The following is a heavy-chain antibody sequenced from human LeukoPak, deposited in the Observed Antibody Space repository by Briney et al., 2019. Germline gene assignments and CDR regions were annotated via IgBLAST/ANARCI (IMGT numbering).Heavy chain of an antibody. CDR2: IYPDDSDT. D-gene: IGHD2-8*01. CDR1: GYAFSSYW. CDR3: ARLAYCSNDVCYSNYYYSMDV. J-gene: IGHJ6*03. Sequence: GESLKISGKGSGYAFSSYWIGWVRQMPGKGMEWRGIIYPDDSDTRYSPSFQGQVTISADKSISTAYLQWSSLKASDTAMYYCARLAYCSNDVCYSNYYYSMDVWGKGTTVTVSS. V-gene: IGHV5-51*01.